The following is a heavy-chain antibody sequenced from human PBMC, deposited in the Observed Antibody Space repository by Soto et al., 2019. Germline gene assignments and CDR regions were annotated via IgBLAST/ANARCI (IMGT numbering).Heavy chain of an antibody. CDR3: ATYGSGIDAFDI. J-gene: IGHJ3*02. D-gene: IGHD3-10*01. V-gene: IGHV4-59*01. CDR2: IYYSGST. Sequence: SETLSLTCTVTGGSISSYYWSWIRQPPGKGLEWIGYIYYSGSTNYNPSLKSRVTISVDTSKNQFSLKLSSVTAADTAVYYCATYGSGIDAFDIWGQGTMVTVSS. CDR1: GGSISSYY.